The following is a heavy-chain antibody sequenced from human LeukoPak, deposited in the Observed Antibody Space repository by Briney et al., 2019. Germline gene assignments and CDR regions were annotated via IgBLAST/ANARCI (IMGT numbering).Heavy chain of an antibody. V-gene: IGHV3-21*01. CDR2: ISSSSSYI. CDR3: ARATFWSGPNWFDP. J-gene: IGHJ5*02. D-gene: IGHD3-3*01. CDR1: GFTFSSYS. Sequence: PGGSLRLSCAASGFTFSSYSMNWVRQAPGKGLEWVSSISSSSSYIYYADSVKGRFTISRDNAKNSLYLQMNSLRAEDTAVYYCARATFWSGPNWFDPWGQGTLVTVPS.